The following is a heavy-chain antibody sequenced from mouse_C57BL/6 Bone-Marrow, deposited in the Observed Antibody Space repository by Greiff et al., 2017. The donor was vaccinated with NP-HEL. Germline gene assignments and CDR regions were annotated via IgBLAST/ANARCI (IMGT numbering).Heavy chain of an antibody. V-gene: IGHV1-85*01. CDR1: GYTFTSYD. CDR3: ARRYYGSSYEGWFAY. CDR2: IYPRDGST. D-gene: IGHD1-1*01. Sequence: QVQLQQSGPELVKPGASVKLSCKASGYTFTSYDINWVKQRPGPGLEWIGWIYPRDGSTKYNEKFKGKATLTVYTSSSTAYMELHSLTSEDSAVYFCARRYYGSSYEGWFAYWGQGTLVTVSA. J-gene: IGHJ3*01.